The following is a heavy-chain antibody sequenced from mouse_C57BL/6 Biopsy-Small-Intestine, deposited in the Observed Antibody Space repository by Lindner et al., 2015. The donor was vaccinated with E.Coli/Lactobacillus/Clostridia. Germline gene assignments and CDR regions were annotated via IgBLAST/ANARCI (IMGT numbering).Heavy chain of an antibody. CDR2: ISAYNGYT. V-gene: IGHV1-7*01. D-gene: IGHD1-1*01. CDR3: ARDLSYSGTFNYYYYGMDV. J-gene: IGHJ1*01. CDR1: GYTFTSYG. Sequence: SVKVSCKASGYTFTSYGISWVRQAPGQGLEWMGWISAYNGYTNYAQKLQGRVTVTTDTSTSTAYMELRSLRSDDTAVYYCARDLSYSGTFNYYYYGMDVWGQGTTVTVSS.